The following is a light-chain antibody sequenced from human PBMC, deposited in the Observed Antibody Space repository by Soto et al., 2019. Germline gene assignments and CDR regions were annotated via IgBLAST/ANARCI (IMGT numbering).Light chain of an antibody. CDR2: SNN. J-gene: IGLJ3*02. Sequence: QSLLTQPPSASGTPGQRVTISCSGSSSNIGSNTVNWYQQLPGTAPKLLIYSNNQRPAGVPDRFSGSKSGTPASLAISGLQSEDEGDYYCAAWDDSLNWVFGGGTKLTVL. V-gene: IGLV1-44*01. CDR3: AAWDDSLNWV. CDR1: SSNIGSNT.